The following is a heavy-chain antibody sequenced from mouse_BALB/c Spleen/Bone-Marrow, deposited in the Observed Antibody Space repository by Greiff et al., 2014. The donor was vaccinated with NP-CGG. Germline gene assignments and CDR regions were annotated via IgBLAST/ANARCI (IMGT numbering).Heavy chain of an antibody. Sequence: SGAELVKPGASVKLSCKASGYTFSSYYMYWVKQRPGQGLEWIGEINPSNGGTKFNEKFKRKATLTVDKSSSTAYMQLSSLTSEDSAVYYCTRSNYGYWYFDVWGAGTTVTVSS. J-gene: IGHJ1*01. D-gene: IGHD1-1*01. CDR1: GYTFSSYY. V-gene: IGHV1S16*01. CDR3: TRSNYGYWYFDV. CDR2: INPSNGGT.